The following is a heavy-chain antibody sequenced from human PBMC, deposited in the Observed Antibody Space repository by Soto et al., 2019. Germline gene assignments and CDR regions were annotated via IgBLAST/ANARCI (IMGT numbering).Heavy chain of an antibody. V-gene: IGHV1-69*01. CDR3: ARAHPYYYDGSGYPTGGFDY. Sequence: QVQLVQSGAEVKKPGSSVKVSCKASGGTFSSYAISWVRQAPGQGLEWMGGIIPIFGTANYAQKFQGRVTITADESTSTAYMELSSLRSEDTAVYYCARAHPYYYDGSGYPTGGFDYWGQGTLVTVSS. D-gene: IGHD3-22*01. CDR2: IIPIFGTA. CDR1: GGTFSSYA. J-gene: IGHJ4*02.